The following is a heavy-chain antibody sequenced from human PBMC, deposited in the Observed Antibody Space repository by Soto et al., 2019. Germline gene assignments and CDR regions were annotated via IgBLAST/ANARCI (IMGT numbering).Heavy chain of an antibody. CDR3: ARDRPPRKYSSGWNHHDY. J-gene: IGHJ4*02. V-gene: IGHV3-48*03. CDR2: IISSGSTI. CDR1: GFTCSSYE. Sequence: VQLVESGVGLVQPGGSLRLSCAASGFTCSSYEMNWVRQAPGKGLEWVAYIISSGSTIYYADSVKGRFTISRDNAKNSLYLQMNSLRAEDTAVYYCARDRPPRKYSSGWNHHDYWGQGTLVTVSS. D-gene: IGHD6-19*01.